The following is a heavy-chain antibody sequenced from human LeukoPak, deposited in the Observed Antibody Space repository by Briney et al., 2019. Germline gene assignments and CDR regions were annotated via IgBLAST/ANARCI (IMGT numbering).Heavy chain of an antibody. CDR2: IYYSGIT. D-gene: IGHD6-13*01. CDR3: ARAVTSSSSWYKWVNWFDP. J-gene: IGHJ5*02. CDR1: GYSISSGYY. V-gene: IGHV4-38-2*02. Sequence: SETLSLTCTVSGYSISSGYYWGWIRQPPGKGLEWIGSIYYSGITYYNPSLKSRVTLSVDTSKNQFSLKLSSVTAADTAVYFCARAVTSSSSWYKWVNWFDPWGQGILVTVSS.